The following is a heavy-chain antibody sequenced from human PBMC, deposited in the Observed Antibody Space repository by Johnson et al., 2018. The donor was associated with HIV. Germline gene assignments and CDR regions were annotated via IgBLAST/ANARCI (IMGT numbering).Heavy chain of an antibody. V-gene: IGHV3-30*14. CDR1: GFTFSSYA. Sequence: QVQLVESGGGVVQPGRSLRLSCAASGFTFSSYAMHWVRQAPGKGLEWVAVLSYDGSNKYYADSVKGRFTISRDNSKNTLYLQMNSLRAEDTAVYFCARAYTYGAFDLWGQGTLVTVSS. J-gene: IGHJ3*01. CDR3: ARAYTYGAFDL. CDR2: LSYDGSNK. D-gene: IGHD3-16*01.